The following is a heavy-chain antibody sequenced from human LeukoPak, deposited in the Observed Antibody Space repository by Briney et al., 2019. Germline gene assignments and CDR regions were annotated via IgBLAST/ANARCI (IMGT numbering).Heavy chain of an antibody. V-gene: IGHV3-30*04. D-gene: IGHD5-24*01. CDR3: ARGEMTTIIDY. Sequence: GGSLRLSCAASGFTFSNYAMHWVRQAPGKGLDWVAVISYDGSNKYYAGSVKGRFTISRDNSKNTLYLQMNSLRAEDTAVYYCARGEMTTIIDYWGQGTLDTVSS. CDR2: ISYDGSNK. J-gene: IGHJ4*02. CDR1: GFTFSNYA.